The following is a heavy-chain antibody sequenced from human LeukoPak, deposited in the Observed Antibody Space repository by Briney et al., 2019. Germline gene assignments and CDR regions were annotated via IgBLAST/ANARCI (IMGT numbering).Heavy chain of an antibody. V-gene: IGHV1-8*02. CDR2: MNPNSGNT. J-gene: IGHJ5*02. CDR3: ARGRGLGGRGNWFDP. D-gene: IGHD3-10*01. Sequence: GASVKVSCKASGGTFSSYAISWVRQAPGQGLEWMGWMNPNSGNTGYAQKFQGRVTMTRNTSISTAYMELSSLRSEDTAVYYCARGRGLGGRGNWFDPWGQGTLVTVSS. CDR1: GGTFSSYA.